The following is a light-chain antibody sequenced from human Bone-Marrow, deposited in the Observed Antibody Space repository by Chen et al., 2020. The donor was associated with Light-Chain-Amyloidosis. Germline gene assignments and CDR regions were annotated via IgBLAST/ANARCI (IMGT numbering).Light chain of an antibody. Sequence: QSAPPQPASVSGSPGQSIPISSTGTSSDVGGDNHVSWYQQHPDKAPKLMIYEVTNRPSWVPDRFSGSKSDNTASLTISGLQTEDEADYFCSSYTITNTLVFGSGTRVTVL. J-gene: IGLJ1*01. V-gene: IGLV2-14*01. CDR3: SSYTITNTLV. CDR1: SSDVGGDNH. CDR2: EVT.